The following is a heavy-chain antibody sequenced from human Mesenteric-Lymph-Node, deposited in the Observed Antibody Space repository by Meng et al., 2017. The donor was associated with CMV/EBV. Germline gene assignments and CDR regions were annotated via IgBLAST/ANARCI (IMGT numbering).Heavy chain of an antibody. CDR2: ISPSGGIP. J-gene: IGHJ4*02. D-gene: IGHD4-11*01. Sequence: ASVKVSCKASGYTFTSYYMNWVRQAPGQGLEWLGIISPSGGIPTYAQNFEGRVTMTRDTSTSTVYMELSRLRSDDTAVYYCARDHSNYLFDYWGQGTLVTVSS. CDR1: GYTFTSYY. CDR3: ARDHSNYLFDY. V-gene: IGHV1-46*01.